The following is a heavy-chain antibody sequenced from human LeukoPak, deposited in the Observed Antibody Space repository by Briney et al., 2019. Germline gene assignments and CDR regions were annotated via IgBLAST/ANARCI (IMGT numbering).Heavy chain of an antibody. Sequence: GGSLRLSCAASGFTFSSYSMNWVRQAPGKGLEWVSSISSSSSYIYYADSVKGRFTISRDNAKNSLYLQMNSLRAEDTAVYYCARERGIAAAGPYYYYGMDVWGQGTTVTVSS. CDR1: GFTFSSYS. CDR3: ARERGIAAAGPYYYYGMDV. J-gene: IGHJ6*02. V-gene: IGHV3-21*01. CDR2: ISSSSSYI. D-gene: IGHD6-13*01.